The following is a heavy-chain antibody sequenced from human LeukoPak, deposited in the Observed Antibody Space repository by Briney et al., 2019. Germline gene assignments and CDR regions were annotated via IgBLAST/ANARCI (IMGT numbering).Heavy chain of an antibody. Sequence: GGSLRLSCAASGFTFDDYTMHWVRQVPGKGLEWVSLISWDGDRAFYADFVKGRFTVSRDNSKNFLHLQISNLTTEDAALYFCARPYGGNSYFFDYWGQGTLVTVSS. CDR2: ISWDGDRA. D-gene: IGHD4-23*01. CDR1: GFTFDDYT. V-gene: IGHV3-43*01. J-gene: IGHJ4*02. CDR3: ARPYGGNSYFFDY.